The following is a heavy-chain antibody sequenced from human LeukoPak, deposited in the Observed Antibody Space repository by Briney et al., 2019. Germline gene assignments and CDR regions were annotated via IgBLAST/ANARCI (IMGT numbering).Heavy chain of an antibody. J-gene: IGHJ6*03. CDR2: ISSSGSTI. CDR3: ARDASYYYYYMDV. CDR1: GFTFSDYY. V-gene: IGHV3-11*01. Sequence: GGSLRLSCAASGFTFSDYYMSWIRQAPGKGLEWVSYISSSGSTIYYADSVKGRFTISRDNAKNSLYLQMNSLRAEDTAVYHCARDASYYYYYMDVWGKGTTVTVSS.